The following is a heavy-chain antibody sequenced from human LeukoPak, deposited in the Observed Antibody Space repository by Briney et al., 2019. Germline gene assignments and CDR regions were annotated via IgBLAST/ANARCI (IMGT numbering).Heavy chain of an antibody. J-gene: IGHJ5*02. CDR3: ARDRKAYGDLTDWFDP. D-gene: IGHD4-17*01. CDR2: IYYSGST. CDR1: GGSISSDY. Sequence: SETLSLTCTVSGGSISSDYWSWIRQPPGKGLEWIGYIYYSGSTNYNPPLKSRVTISVDTSKNQFSLKLSSVTAADTAVYYCARDRKAYGDLTDWFDPWGQGTLVTVSS. V-gene: IGHV4-59*01.